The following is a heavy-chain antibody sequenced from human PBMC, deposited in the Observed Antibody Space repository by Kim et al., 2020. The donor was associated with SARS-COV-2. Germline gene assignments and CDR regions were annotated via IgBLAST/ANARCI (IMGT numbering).Heavy chain of an antibody. Sequence: GGSLRLPCAASGFTFSSYAMSWVRQAPGKGLEWVSAISGSGGSTYYADSVKGRFTISRDNSKNTLYLQMNSLRAEDTAVYYCAKTIWFGELLRHGMDVWGQGTTVTVSS. J-gene: IGHJ6*02. CDR3: AKTIWFGELLRHGMDV. D-gene: IGHD3-10*01. CDR1: GFTFSSYA. CDR2: ISGSGGST. V-gene: IGHV3-23*01.